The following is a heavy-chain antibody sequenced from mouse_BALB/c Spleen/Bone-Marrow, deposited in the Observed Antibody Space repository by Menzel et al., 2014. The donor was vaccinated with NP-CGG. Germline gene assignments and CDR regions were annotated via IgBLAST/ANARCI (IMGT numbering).Heavy chain of an antibody. Sequence: VQLQQSGAELVKPGASVKLSCKASGFTFTNYWINWVRQRPGQGLEWIGNIYPSDSYSNYNQKFKDKATLTVDKSSSKAYMQLSRRTSDGSAVYYCTRRDRYDYYGVDYWGQGTSVTVSS. CDR1: GFTFTNYW. J-gene: IGHJ4*01. D-gene: IGHD2-14*01. CDR3: TRRDRYDYYGVDY. V-gene: IGHV1-69*02. CDR2: IYPSDSYS.